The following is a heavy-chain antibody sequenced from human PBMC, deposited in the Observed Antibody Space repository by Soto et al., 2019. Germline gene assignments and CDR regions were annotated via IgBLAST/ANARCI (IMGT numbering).Heavy chain of an antibody. V-gene: IGHV1-18*01. CDR2: ISTYTGNT. CDR1: GYTFTNYD. J-gene: IGHJ6*02. CDR3: ARGYYYGSGRPTPGGMDV. Sequence: QVYLVKSGAEVKKPGASVQVSCKASGYTFTNYDINWVRQAPGQGLEWMGWISTYTGNTNYAQKLQGRVTMTTDTSTSTSYMELRSLRSDDTAVYYCARGYYYGSGRPTPGGMDVWGQGTTVTVSS. D-gene: IGHD3-10*01.